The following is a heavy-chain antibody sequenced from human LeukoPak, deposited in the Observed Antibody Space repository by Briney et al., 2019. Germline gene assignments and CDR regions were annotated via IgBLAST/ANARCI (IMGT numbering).Heavy chain of an antibody. CDR1: GGSISSYY. Sequence: SETLSLTCTVSGGSISSYYWSWIRQPPGKGLEWIGYIYYSGSTNYNPSLKSRVTISVDTSKNQFSLKLSSVTAVDTAVYYCATFYSNFVYWGQGTLVTVSS. D-gene: IGHD4-4*01. J-gene: IGHJ4*02. CDR3: ATFYSNFVY. V-gene: IGHV4-59*01. CDR2: IYYSGST.